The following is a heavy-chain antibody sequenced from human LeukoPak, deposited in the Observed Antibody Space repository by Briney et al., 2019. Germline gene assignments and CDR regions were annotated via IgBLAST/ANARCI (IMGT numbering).Heavy chain of an antibody. CDR2: INHSGST. CDR1: GGSFSGYY. J-gene: IGHJ5*02. Sequence: SETLSLTCAVYGGSFSGYYWSWIRQPPGKGLEWIGEINHSGSTNYNPSLKSRVTISVDTSKNQFSLKLSSVTAADPAVYYCARVTLRYFARDWFDPWGQGTLVTVSS. V-gene: IGHV4-34*01. D-gene: IGHD3-9*01. CDR3: ARVTLRYFARDWFDP.